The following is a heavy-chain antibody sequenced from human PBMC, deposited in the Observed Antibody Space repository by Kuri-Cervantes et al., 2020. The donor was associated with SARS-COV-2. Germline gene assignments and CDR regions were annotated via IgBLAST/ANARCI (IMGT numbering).Heavy chain of an antibody. Sequence: GGSLRLSCAASGFTFSSYAMHWVRQAPGKGLEWVAVKSYDGSNKYYADSVKGRFTISRDNSKNTLYLQMNSLRAEDTAVYYCARDLGGYLYHWGQGTLVTVSS. CDR3: ARDLGGYLYH. V-gene: IGHV3-30-3*01. CDR2: KSYDGSNK. D-gene: IGHD1-26*01. J-gene: IGHJ4*02. CDR1: GFTFSSYA.